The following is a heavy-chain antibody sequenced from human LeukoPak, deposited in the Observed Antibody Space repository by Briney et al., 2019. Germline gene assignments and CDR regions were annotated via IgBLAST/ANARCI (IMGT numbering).Heavy chain of an antibody. CDR3: ATATKTYDSSGYFFDY. D-gene: IGHD3-22*01. J-gene: IGHJ4*02. Sequence: ASVKVSCKVSGYTLTELSMHWVRQAPGKGLEWMRGFDPEDGETIYAQKFQGRVTMTEDTSTDTAYMELSSLRSEDTAVYYCATATKTYDSSGYFFDYWGQGTLVTVSS. V-gene: IGHV1-24*01. CDR1: GYTLTELS. CDR2: FDPEDGET.